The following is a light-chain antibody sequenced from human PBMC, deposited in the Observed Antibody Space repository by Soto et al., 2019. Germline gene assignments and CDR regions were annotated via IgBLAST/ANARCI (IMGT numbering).Light chain of an antibody. J-gene: IGKJ5*01. CDR2: GAS. V-gene: IGKV3-15*01. CDR1: QSVSSSY. CDR3: QQYSRWPIT. Sequence: EIVLTQSPGTLSLSPGERATLSCRASQSVSSSYLAWYQQKPGQAPRLLIYGASTRATGVPARFSVSGSGTEFTLTISSLQSEDFAVYYCQQYSRWPITFGQGTRLENK.